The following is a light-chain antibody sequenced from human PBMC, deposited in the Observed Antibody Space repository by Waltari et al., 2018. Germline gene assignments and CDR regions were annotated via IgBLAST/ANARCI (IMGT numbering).Light chain of an antibody. CDR3: QQRSNWLT. CDR1: QSVSRY. Sequence: DSVLTQSPATLSLSPGERATLSCRASQSVSRYLAWYQQKPGQAPRLLIYDASKRANGIPARFSGSGSGTDLTLIISSLEPEDFAVYYCQQRSNWLTFGGGTKVEIK. J-gene: IGKJ4*01. V-gene: IGKV3-11*01. CDR2: DAS.